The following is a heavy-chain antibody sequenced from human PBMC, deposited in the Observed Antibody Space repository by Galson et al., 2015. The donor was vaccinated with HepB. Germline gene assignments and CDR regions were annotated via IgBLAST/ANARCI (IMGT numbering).Heavy chain of an antibody. CDR1: GFIFRHHA. V-gene: IGHV3-23*01. CDR3: VKEGSWFVGDWFDP. J-gene: IGHJ5*02. CDR2: INGRGSTR. D-gene: IGHD2-15*01. Sequence: SLRLSCAGSGFIFRHHAMAWIRQAPGKGLEWVSGINGRGSTRSYSDAVKGRFSISRDNSKDTVFLQMENLRAEDTAVYYCVKEGSWFVGDWFDPWGQGALVTVS.